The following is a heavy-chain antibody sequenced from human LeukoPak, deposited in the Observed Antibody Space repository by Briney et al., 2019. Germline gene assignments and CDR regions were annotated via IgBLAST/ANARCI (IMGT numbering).Heavy chain of an antibody. Sequence: SETLSLTCTVSGGSISSGSYYWSWTRQPAGKGLEWIGRIYTSGSTNYNPSLKSRVTISVDTSKNQFSLKLSSVTAADTAVYYCARTGAAYYYYYYMDVWGKGTTVTVSS. CDR3: ARTGAAYYYYYYMDV. CDR1: GGSISSGSYY. J-gene: IGHJ6*03. D-gene: IGHD1-14*01. CDR2: IYTSGST. V-gene: IGHV4-61*02.